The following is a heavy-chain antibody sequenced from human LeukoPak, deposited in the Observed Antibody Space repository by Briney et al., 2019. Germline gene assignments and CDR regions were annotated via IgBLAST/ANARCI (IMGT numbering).Heavy chain of an antibody. CDR1: GFTFSSYA. V-gene: IGHV3-23*01. Sequence: GASMRLSCAASGFTFSSYAMSWVRQAPGKGLEWVSAISGSGGSTYYADSVKGRFTISRDNSKNTLYLQMNSLRAEDTAVYYCAKVTGIAAAVSNWFDPWSQGTLVTVSS. D-gene: IGHD6-13*01. CDR3: AKVTGIAAAVSNWFDP. CDR2: ISGSGGST. J-gene: IGHJ5*02.